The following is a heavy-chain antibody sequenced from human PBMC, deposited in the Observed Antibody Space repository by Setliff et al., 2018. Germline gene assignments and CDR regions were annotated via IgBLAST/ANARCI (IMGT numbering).Heavy chain of an antibody. Sequence: PSETLSLTCTVSGGSISSYYWSWIRQPAGKGLEWIGHIYIGGSANYNPSLKSRVTMSIDTSKNQFSLKLSSVTAADTAVYYCARVGYYDSSGYSFAFDIWGQGTMVTVSS. D-gene: IGHD3-22*01. CDR2: IYIGGSA. CDR3: ARVGYYDSSGYSFAFDI. V-gene: IGHV4-4*07. J-gene: IGHJ3*02. CDR1: GGSISSYY.